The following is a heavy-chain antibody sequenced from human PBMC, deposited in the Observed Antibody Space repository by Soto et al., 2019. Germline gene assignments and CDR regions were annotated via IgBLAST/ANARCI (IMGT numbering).Heavy chain of an antibody. CDR3: ARDREINYMHV. J-gene: IGHJ6*03. CDR2: IYSGGST. Sequence: PGGSLRLCCAASGFTVSSNYMSWVRQAPGKGLEWVSVIYSGGSTYYADSVKGRFTISRDNSKNTLYLQMNSLRAEDTAVYYCARDREINYMHVWGKATTVTVSS. V-gene: IGHV3-66*01. CDR1: GFTVSSNY. D-gene: IGHD3-10*01.